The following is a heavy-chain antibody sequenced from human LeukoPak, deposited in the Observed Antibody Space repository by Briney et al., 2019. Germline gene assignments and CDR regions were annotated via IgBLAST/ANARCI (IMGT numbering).Heavy chain of an antibody. Sequence: SETLSLTCAVYGGSFSGYCWSWIRQPPGKGLEWIGEINHSGSTNYNPSLKSRVTISVDTSKNQFSLKLSSVTAADTAVYYCARGPIPYCSGGSCHRMDVLGKGPTVAVSS. CDR2: INHSGST. J-gene: IGHJ6*04. D-gene: IGHD2-15*01. CDR1: GGSFSGYC. CDR3: ARGPIPYCSGGSCHRMDV. V-gene: IGHV4-34*01.